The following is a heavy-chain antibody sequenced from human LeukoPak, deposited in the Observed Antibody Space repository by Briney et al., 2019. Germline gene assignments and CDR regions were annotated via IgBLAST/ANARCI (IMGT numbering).Heavy chain of an antibody. Sequence: GGSLRLSCAASGFTFSSYGMHWVRQAPGKGLEWVAVISYDGSNKYYADSVKGRFTISRDNSKNTLYLQMNSLRAEDTAVYYCATKVGSYWVYYWGQGTLVTVSS. J-gene: IGHJ4*02. CDR2: ISYDGSNK. V-gene: IGHV3-30*03. CDR1: GFTFSSYG. D-gene: IGHD1-26*01. CDR3: ATKVGSYWVYY.